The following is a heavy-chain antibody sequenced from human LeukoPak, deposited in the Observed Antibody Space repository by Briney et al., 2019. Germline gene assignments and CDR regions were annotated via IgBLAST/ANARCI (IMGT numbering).Heavy chain of an antibody. J-gene: IGHJ3*02. Sequence: SVKVSCKASGGTFNNYAISWVRQAPGQGLEWMGGIIPIFGTANYAQKFQGRVTITADESTSTAYMELSSLRSEDTAVYYCARGSRLNHAFDIWGQGTMVTVSS. CDR3: ARGSRLNHAFDI. D-gene: IGHD3-16*01. CDR2: IIPIFGTA. V-gene: IGHV1-69*13. CDR1: GGTFNNYA.